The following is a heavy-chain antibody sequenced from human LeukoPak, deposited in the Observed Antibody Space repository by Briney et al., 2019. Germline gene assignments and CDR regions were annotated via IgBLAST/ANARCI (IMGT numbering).Heavy chain of an antibody. CDR3: ASRGGCRSPSSPPFDY. CDR1: GYSFTSYW. D-gene: IGHD2-2*01. V-gene: IGHV5-51*01. J-gene: IGHJ4*02. CDR2: IYPGDSDT. Sequence: GESLKISCKGSGYSFTSYWIGWVRQMPGKGLEWMGIIYPGDSDTRYSPSFQGQVTISADKSISTAYLQWSSLKASDAAMYYCASRGGCRSPSSPPFDYGGRGPRVTVSS.